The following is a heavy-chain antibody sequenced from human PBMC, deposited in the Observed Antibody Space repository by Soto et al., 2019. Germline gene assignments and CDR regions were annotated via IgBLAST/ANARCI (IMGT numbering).Heavy chain of an antibody. J-gene: IGHJ4*02. V-gene: IGHV4-59*01. Sequence: PSEPLSLTCIVSGGSISSYYWSWIRQPPGKGLEWIGYIYYSGSTNYNPSLKSRVTIPVDTSKNQFSLKLSSVTAADTAVYYCARAYGYYFDYWGQGTLVTVS. CDR3: ARAYGYYFDY. D-gene: IGHD4-17*01. CDR1: GGSISSYY. CDR2: IYYSGST.